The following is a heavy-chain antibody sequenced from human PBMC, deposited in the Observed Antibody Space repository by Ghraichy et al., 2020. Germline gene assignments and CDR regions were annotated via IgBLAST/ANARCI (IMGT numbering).Heavy chain of an antibody. CDR1: GGSISSSSYY. D-gene: IGHD4-17*01. CDR3: ARGYFDGYGDYVPPGAFDI. J-gene: IGHJ3*02. V-gene: IGHV4-39*07. Sequence: SETLSLTCTVSGGSISSSSYYWGWIRQPPGKGLEWIGSIYYSGSTYYNPSLKSRVTISVDTSKNQFSLKLSSVTAADTAVYYCARGYFDGYGDYVPPGAFDIWGQGTMVTVSS. CDR2: IYYSGST.